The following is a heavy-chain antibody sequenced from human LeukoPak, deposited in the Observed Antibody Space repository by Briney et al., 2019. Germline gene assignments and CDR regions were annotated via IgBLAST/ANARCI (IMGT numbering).Heavy chain of an antibody. CDR2: IYYSGST. CDR1: GGSIGSYY. Sequence: SETLSLTCTVSGGSIGSYYWSWIRQPPRKGLEWIGYIYYSGSTNYNPSLKSRVTISVDTSKNQFSLKLSSVTAADTAVYYCARGTIFGVVTYYFDYWGQGTLVTVSS. J-gene: IGHJ4*02. V-gene: IGHV4-59*01. CDR3: ARGTIFGVVTYYFDY. D-gene: IGHD3-3*01.